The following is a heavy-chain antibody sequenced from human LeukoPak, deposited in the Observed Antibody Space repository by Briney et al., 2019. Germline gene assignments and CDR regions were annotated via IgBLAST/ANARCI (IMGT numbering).Heavy chain of an antibody. D-gene: IGHD2-2*01. V-gene: IGHV3-23*01. Sequence: PGGSLRLSCAASGFTFSSYAMSWVRQAPGKGLEWVSAISGSGGSTHYADSVKGRFTISRDNSKNTLYLQMNSLRAEDTAVSYCAKEGVPAAMNHYFDYWGQGTLVTVSS. J-gene: IGHJ4*02. CDR3: AKEGVPAAMNHYFDY. CDR2: ISGSGGST. CDR1: GFTFSSYA.